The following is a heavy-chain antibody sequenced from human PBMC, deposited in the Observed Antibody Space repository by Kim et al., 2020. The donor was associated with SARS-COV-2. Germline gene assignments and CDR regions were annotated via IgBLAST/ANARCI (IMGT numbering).Heavy chain of an antibody. J-gene: IGHJ3*02. Sequence: ASVKVSCKASGYTFTGYYMHWVRQAPGQGLEWMGRINPNSGGTNYAQKFQGRVTMTRDTSISTAYMELSRLRSDDTAVYYCAREGYSYGPDAFDIWGQGTMVTVSS. CDR3: AREGYSYGPDAFDI. CDR2: INPNSGGT. V-gene: IGHV1-2*06. D-gene: IGHD5-18*01. CDR1: GYTFTGYY.